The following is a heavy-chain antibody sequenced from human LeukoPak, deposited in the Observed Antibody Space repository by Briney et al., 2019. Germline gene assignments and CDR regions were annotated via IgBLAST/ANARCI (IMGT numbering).Heavy chain of an antibody. V-gene: IGHV3-74*01. Sequence: GGSLRLSCAASGFTFSGYWMHWVRQAPGKGLVWVSHINSDESSTSYADSVKGRFTISRDNAKNTLYLGMNSLRAEDTAVYYCARGSSGGTFGYWGQGTLVTVSS. D-gene: IGHD3-3*02. CDR3: ARGSSGGTFGY. J-gene: IGHJ4*02. CDR2: INSDESST. CDR1: GFTFSGYW.